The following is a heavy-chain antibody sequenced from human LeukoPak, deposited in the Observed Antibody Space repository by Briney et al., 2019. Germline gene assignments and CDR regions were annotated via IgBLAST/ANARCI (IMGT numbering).Heavy chain of an antibody. V-gene: IGHV3-23*01. J-gene: IGHJ4*02. CDR3: AKCPLNPYCSSTSCYCYVDY. CDR1: GFTFSSYA. Sequence: PGGSLRLSCAASGFTFSSYAMSWVRQAPGKGLEWVSAISGSGGSTYYADSVKGRFTISRDNSKNTLYLQMNSLRAEDTAAYYCAKCPLNPYCSSTSCYCYVDYWGQGTLVTVSS. CDR2: ISGSGGST. D-gene: IGHD2-2*01.